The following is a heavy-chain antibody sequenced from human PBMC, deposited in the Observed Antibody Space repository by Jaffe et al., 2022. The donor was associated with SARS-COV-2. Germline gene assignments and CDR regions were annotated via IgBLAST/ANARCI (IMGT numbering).Heavy chain of an antibody. CDR2: IKSKTDGGTT. D-gene: IGHD4-17*01. V-gene: IGHV3-15*01. J-gene: IGHJ4*02. CDR3: TTRNRNRGPKGNYGDVPFDY. Sequence: EVQLVESGGGLVKPGGSLRLSCAASGFTFSNAWMSWVRQAPGKGLEWVGRIKSKTDGGTTDYAAPVKGRFTISRDDSKNTLYLQMNSLKTEDTAVYYCTTRNRNRGPKGNYGDVPFDYWGQGTLVTVSS. CDR1: GFTFSNAW.